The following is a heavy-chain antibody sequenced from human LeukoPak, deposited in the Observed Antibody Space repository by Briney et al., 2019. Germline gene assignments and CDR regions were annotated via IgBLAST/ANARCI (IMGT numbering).Heavy chain of an antibody. J-gene: IGHJ6*02. D-gene: IGHD3-22*01. CDR3: ARVGYYDSSGYYGSYYYYGMDV. CDR1: GYTFTSYA. V-gene: IGHV1-3*01. CDR2: INAGNGNT. Sequence: ASVQVSCKASGYTFTSYAMHWVRQAPGQRLEWMGWINAGNGNTKYSQKFQGRVTITRDTSASTAYMELSSLRSEDTAVYYCARVGYYDSSGYYGSYYYYGMDVWGQGTTVTVSS.